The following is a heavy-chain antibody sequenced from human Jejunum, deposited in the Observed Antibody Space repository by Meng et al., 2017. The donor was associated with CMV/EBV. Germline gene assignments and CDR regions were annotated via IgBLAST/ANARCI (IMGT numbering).Heavy chain of an antibody. CDR2: SHAGTRNR. V-gene: IGHV7-4-1*02. J-gene: IGHJ4*02. CDR1: GSRCTTYA. Sequence: SGSRCTTYAMTWRRTAPGRGLGWMGWSHAGTRNRRYAQGFRGRFVFCLDTSVSTAYLQINSLEAADTAVYYCARPSGFCSGGHYYPDYWGQRTLVTVSS. CDR3: ARPSGFCSGGHYYPDY. D-gene: IGHD2-15*01.